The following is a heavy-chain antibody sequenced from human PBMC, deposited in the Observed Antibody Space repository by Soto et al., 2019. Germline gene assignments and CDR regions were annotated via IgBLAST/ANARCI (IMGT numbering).Heavy chain of an antibody. CDR2: INPNSGGT. Sequence: ASVKVSCKASGYTFTDYYMHWVRQAPGQGLEWLGWINPNSGGTNYAQKFQGSVTMTRDTSISTAYMELSRLRSDDTAVYYCARSKTNYDFWQALNSLDTFDIWGQGTMVTVSS. D-gene: IGHD3-3*01. CDR1: GYTFTDYY. J-gene: IGHJ3*02. V-gene: IGHV1-2*02. CDR3: ARSKTNYDFWQALNSLDTFDI.